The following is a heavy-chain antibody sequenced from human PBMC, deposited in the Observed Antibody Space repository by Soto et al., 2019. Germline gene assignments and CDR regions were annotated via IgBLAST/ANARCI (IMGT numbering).Heavy chain of an antibody. CDR3: AKDTGRGGGSVFDY. CDR1: GFIFSNYA. D-gene: IGHD2-15*01. Sequence: GGSLRLSCAPSGFIFSNYAMSWVRQARGRGLEWVSAISGSGADTYYTESVKGRFTISRDNFKNTLYLQMNSLRAEDTAVYYCAKDTGRGGGSVFDYWGQGTLVTVSS. V-gene: IGHV3-23*01. J-gene: IGHJ4*02. CDR2: ISGSGADT.